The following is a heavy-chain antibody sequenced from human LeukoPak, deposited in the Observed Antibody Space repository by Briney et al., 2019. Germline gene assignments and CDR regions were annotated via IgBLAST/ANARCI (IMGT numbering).Heavy chain of an antibody. V-gene: IGHV4-38-2*02. D-gene: IGHD6-13*01. CDR2: IYHRGST. J-gene: IGHJ5*02. CDR1: GYSISNGYY. CDR3: ARDLRAAAGGFDP. Sequence: SETLSLTCTVSGYSISNGYYWGWIRQPPGKGLEWVGSIYHRGSTYYNPSLRSRVTMSVDTSKNQFSLKLSSVTAADTAVYYCARDLRAAAGGFDPWGQGTLVTVSS.